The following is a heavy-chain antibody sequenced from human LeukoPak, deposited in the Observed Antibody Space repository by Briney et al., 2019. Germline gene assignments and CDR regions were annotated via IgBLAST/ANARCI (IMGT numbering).Heavy chain of an antibody. V-gene: IGHV1-2*02. CDR2: INPNSGDT. D-gene: IGHD3-16*01. J-gene: IGHJ3*02. Sequence: ASVKVSCKTSGYTFTASYIYWVRQAPGQGLEWMGRINPNSGDTDYAQKFQGRVTMTRDTSINTAYMELSRLRSDDTAVYYCARGGVMGAFDIWGQGTMVTVSS. CDR3: ARGGVMGAFDI. CDR1: GYTFTASY.